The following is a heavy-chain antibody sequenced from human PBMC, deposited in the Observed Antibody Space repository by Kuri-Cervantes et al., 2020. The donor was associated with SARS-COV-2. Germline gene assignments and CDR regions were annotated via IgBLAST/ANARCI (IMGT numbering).Heavy chain of an antibody. J-gene: IGHJ3*02. Sequence: ESLKISCTVSGGSISSYYWSWIRQPPGKGLEWIGYIYYSGSTNYNPSLKSRVTISVDTSKNQFSLKLSSVTAADTAVYYCARDLTGGGDAFDIWGQGTMVTVSS. D-gene: IGHD7-27*01. CDR1: GGSISSYY. CDR3: ARDLTGGGDAFDI. V-gene: IGHV4-59*12. CDR2: IYYSGST.